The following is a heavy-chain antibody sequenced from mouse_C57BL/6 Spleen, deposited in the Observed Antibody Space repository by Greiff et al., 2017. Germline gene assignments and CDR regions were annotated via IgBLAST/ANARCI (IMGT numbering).Heavy chain of an antibody. J-gene: IGHJ4*01. CDR1: GFTFSDYG. D-gene: IGHD1-3*01. CDR2: ISSGSSTL. CDR3: ARESDYYAMDY. Sequence: EVHLVESGGGLVKPGGSLKLSCAASGFTFSDYGMHWVRQAPEKGLEWVAYISSGSSTLYYADTVKGRFTISRDNAKNTLFLQMTSLRSEDTAMYYCARESDYYAMDYWGQGTSVTVSS. V-gene: IGHV5-17*01.